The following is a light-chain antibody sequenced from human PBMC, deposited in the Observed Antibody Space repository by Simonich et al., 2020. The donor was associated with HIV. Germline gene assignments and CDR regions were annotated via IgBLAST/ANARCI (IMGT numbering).Light chain of an antibody. CDR3: QQYYRTPLT. J-gene: IGKJ4*01. Sequence: DIVMTQSPDSLAVSLGERATINCKSSQSVLYSSNNKNYLAWYQQKTGQPPKLLIYWASTRETGVPDRISGSGSGTDFTLTISSLQTEDVAVYYCQQYYRTPLTFGGGTKVEIK. CDR1: QSVLYSSNNKNY. CDR2: WAS. V-gene: IGKV4-1*01.